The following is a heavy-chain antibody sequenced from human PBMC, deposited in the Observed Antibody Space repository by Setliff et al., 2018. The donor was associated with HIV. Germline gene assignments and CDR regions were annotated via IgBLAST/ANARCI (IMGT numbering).Heavy chain of an antibody. D-gene: IGHD1-20*01. V-gene: IGHV1-2*02. Sequence: ASVKVSCKASGYTFTSYGISWVRQAPGQGLEWMGLINPSGGSTNYAQKFLGRVTLTRDTSISTAYMELSRLRSDDTAVYYCARNVPGILPRWVGFDPWGQGTLVTVSS. CDR3: ARNVPGILPRWVGFDP. CDR1: GYTFTSYG. J-gene: IGHJ5*02. CDR2: INPSGGST.